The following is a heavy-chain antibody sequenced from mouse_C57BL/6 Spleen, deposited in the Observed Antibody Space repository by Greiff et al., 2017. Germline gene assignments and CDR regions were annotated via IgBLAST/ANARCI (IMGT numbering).Heavy chain of an antibody. D-gene: IGHD1-1*01. CDR2: IDPEDGDT. Sequence: EVQLQQSGAELVRPGASVKLSCTASGFNIKDYYMHWVKQRPEQGLEWIGRIDPEDGDTEYAPKFQGKATMTADTSSNTAYLQLSSLTSEDTAVYYCTRLYYGSSWDVDDWGQGTTLTVSS. CDR3: TRLYYGSSWDVDD. J-gene: IGHJ2*01. CDR1: GFNIKDYY. V-gene: IGHV14-1*01.